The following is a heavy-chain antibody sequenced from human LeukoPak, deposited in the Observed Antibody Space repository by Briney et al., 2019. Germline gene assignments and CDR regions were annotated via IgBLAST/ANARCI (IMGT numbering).Heavy chain of an antibody. Sequence: GGSLRLSCAASGFTFSSYEMNWVRQAPGKVLEWVSYISSSGSTIYYADSVKGRFTISRDNSKNTLYLQMNSLRAEDTAVYYCAKDIRDYYFDYWGQGTLVTVSS. V-gene: IGHV3-48*03. CDR1: GFTFSSYE. J-gene: IGHJ4*02. CDR3: AKDIRDYYFDY. D-gene: IGHD3/OR15-3a*01. CDR2: ISSSGSTI.